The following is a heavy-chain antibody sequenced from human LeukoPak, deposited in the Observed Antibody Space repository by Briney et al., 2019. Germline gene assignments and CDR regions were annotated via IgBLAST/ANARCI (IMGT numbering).Heavy chain of an antibody. D-gene: IGHD4-11*01. CDR2: INHSGST. Sequence: SETLSLTCAVYGGSFSGYYWSWIRQPPGKGLEWIGEINHSGSTNYNPSLKSRVTISVDTSKNQFSLKLSSVTAADTAVYYCAREHDYSNYGSFDYWGQGTLVTVSS. V-gene: IGHV4-34*01. J-gene: IGHJ4*02. CDR3: AREHDYSNYGSFDY. CDR1: GGSFSGYY.